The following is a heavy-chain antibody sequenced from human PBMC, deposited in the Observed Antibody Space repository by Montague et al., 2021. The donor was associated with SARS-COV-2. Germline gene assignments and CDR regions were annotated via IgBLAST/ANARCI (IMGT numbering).Heavy chain of an antibody. CDR1: GDSVSTYGAA. CDR2: TIYTGTAWNN. Sequence: CAISGDSVSTYGAAWDWIRQSPSRGLEWLGMTIYTGTAWNNEYAYFVKGRITINPDTPKNQSSLHLTSVTPEDTAVYYCTRHSYRTFDFWGQGTLVTVSS. CDR3: TRHSYRTFDF. V-gene: IGHV6-1*01. J-gene: IGHJ4*02. D-gene: IGHD3-10*01.